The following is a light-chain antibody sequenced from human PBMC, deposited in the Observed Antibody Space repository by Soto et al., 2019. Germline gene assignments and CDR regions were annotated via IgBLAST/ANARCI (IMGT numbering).Light chain of an antibody. J-gene: IGKJ2*01. Sequence: EIVLTQSPATLSLSPGERATLSCRASQSVSSNLAWYQQKPGQAPRLLIYGASTRATGIPARFSGSGSGTDFTLTISSLQSEDFAVYYCQQYNNWPYTFGKGTKLEI. CDR2: GAS. V-gene: IGKV3D-15*01. CDR1: QSVSSN. CDR3: QQYNNWPYT.